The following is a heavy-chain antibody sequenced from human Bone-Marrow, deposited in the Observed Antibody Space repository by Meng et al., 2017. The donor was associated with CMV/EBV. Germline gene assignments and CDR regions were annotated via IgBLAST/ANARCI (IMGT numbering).Heavy chain of an antibody. CDR1: GFTFSSYW. CDR2: INSDGSST. D-gene: IGHD6-13*01. J-gene: IGHJ5*02. CDR3: ARDSKAAGGWFDP. Sequence: GSSLKISCAASGFTFSSYWMHWVRRAPGKGLVWVSRINSDGSSTSYAQSVKGRFTISRDNAKNTLYLQMNSLRAEDTAVYYCARDSKAAGGWFDPWGQGTLVTVSS. V-gene: IGHV3-74*01.